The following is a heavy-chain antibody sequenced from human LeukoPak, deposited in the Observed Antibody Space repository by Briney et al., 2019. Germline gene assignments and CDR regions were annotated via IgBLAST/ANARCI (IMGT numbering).Heavy chain of an antibody. J-gene: IGHJ4*02. CDR2: IYYSGNT. CDR1: RGSVNSNSYY. CDR3: ARSGGYSSSWSL. V-gene: IGHV4-39*07. Sequence: SETLSLTCTVSRGSVNSNSYYWGWIRQPPGKGLEWIGTIYYSGNTYYNPSLESRVTISVDSSKSQFSLKLNSVTAADTAVYYCARSGGYSSSWSLWGQGTLVTVSS. D-gene: IGHD6-13*01.